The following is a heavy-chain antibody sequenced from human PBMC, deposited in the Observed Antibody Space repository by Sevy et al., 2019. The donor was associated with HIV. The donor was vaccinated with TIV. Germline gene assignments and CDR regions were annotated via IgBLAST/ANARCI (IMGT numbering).Heavy chain of an antibody. CDR2: IIPVLGTT. CDR3: ARGGGNGWYYFDY. Sequence: ASVKVSCKASGGIFRTYGISWVRQAPDQGLEWMGGIIPVLGTTNYAQKFQGRVTITADESTKTVYMELNSLRSEDTAVYYCARGGGNGWYYFDYWGQETLVTVSS. V-gene: IGHV1-69*13. J-gene: IGHJ4*02. CDR1: GGIFRTYG. D-gene: IGHD6-19*01.